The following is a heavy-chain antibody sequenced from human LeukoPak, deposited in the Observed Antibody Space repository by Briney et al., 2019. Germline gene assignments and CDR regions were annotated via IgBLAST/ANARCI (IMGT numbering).Heavy chain of an antibody. J-gene: IGHJ4*02. CDR1: GFTFSSYS. V-gene: IGHV3-21*01. D-gene: IGHD6-6*01. CDR2: ISSSSSYI. Sequence: GGSLRLSCAASGFTFSSYSMNWVRQAPGKGLEWVSSISSSSSYIYYADSVKGRFTISRDNAKNSLYLQMNSLRAEDTAVYYCARDRSIAARLHYFDYWGQGTLVTVSS. CDR3: ARDRSIAARLHYFDY.